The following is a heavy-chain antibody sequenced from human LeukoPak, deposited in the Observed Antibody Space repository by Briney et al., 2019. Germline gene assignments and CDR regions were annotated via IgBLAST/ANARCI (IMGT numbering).Heavy chain of an antibody. CDR1: GFTVSDNY. J-gene: IGHJ4*02. CDR3: AKEDDFWSGYSGY. V-gene: IGHV3-53*01. Sequence: GGSLRLSCAASGFTVSDNYMSWVRQAPGKGLEWVSVIYSGGSTYYADSVKGRFTISRDNSKNTLYLQMNSLRAEDTAVYYCAKEDDFWSGYSGYWGQGTLVTVSS. CDR2: IYSGGST. D-gene: IGHD3-3*01.